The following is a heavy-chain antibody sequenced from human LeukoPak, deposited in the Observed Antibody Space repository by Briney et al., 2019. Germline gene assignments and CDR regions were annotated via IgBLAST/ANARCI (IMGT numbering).Heavy chain of an antibody. CDR3: ARAPYNWNYRLDY. CDR1: AGSFSDYY. CDR2: INHSGST. V-gene: IGHV4-34*01. Sequence: PSETLSLTCAVYAGSFSDYYWTWLRQPPGKGLDWLGEINHSGSTNYNPSLKSRVTISIDTSKNQFSLKLSSVTAADTAVYYCARAPYNWNYRLDYWGQGTLVTVSS. D-gene: IGHD1-7*01. J-gene: IGHJ4*02.